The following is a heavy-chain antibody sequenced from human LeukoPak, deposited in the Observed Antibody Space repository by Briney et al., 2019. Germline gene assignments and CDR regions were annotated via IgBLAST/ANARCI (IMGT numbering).Heavy chain of an antibody. Sequence: SETLSLTCAVSGGSFSGYYWTWIRQPPGKGLEWIGEINHSGSTNYNPFLKSRVTISIDTSKNQFSLILSSVTAADTAVYYCARGLSDVYWGQGTLVTVSS. CDR1: GGSFSGYY. CDR2: INHSGST. V-gene: IGHV4-34*01. CDR3: ARGLSDVY. J-gene: IGHJ4*02.